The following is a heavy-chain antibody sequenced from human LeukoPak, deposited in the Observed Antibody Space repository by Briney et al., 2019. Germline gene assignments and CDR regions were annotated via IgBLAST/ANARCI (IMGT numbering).Heavy chain of an antibody. J-gene: IGHJ4*03. CDR3: ARIWYFGDNNWRYFDY. CDR1: GLSFSNYW. CDR2: IDPHGSET. D-gene: IGHD1-1*01. V-gene: IGHV3-7*01. Sequence: GRSLRLSCAASGLSFSNYWMSWVRQAPGKGLDWVANIDPHGSETQYVGSVKGRFTASRDNAKNSLYVQMNSLRAEDTAIYYCARIWYFGDNNWRYFDYWGQGTLVTVAS.